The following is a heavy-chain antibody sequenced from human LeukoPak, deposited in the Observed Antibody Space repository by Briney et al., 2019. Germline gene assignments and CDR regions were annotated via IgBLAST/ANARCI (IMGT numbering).Heavy chain of an antibody. Sequence: PSETLSLTCTVSGGSISSYYWSWIRQPPGKGLEWIGYIYYSGSTNYNPSLKSRVTISVDTSMNQFSLKLSSVTAADTAVYYCARELMYCSSTSCAEMFDYWGQGTLVTVSS. J-gene: IGHJ4*02. CDR2: IYYSGST. V-gene: IGHV4-59*08. D-gene: IGHD2-2*01. CDR3: ARELMYCSSTSCAEMFDY. CDR1: GGSISSYY.